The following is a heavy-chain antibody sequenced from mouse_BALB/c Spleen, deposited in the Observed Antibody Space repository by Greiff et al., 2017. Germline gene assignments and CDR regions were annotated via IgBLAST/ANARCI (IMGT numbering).Heavy chain of an antibody. CDR3: ARWEYYYAMDY. D-gene: IGHD4-1*01. CDR2: IYPGDGDT. J-gene: IGHJ4*01. Sequence: VQLQESGAELVRPGSSVKISCKASGYAFSSYWMNWVKQRPGQGLEWIGQIYPGDGDTNYNGKFKGKATLTADKSSSTAYMQLSSLTSEDSAVYFCARWEYYYAMDYWGQGTSVTVSS. V-gene: IGHV1-80*01. CDR1: GYAFSSYW.